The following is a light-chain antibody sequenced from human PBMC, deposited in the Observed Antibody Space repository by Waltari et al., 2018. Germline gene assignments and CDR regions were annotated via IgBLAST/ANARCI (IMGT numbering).Light chain of an antibody. V-gene: IGLV1-51*02. Sequence: QSVLTQPPSVSAAPGQKVTISCSGSSSNIGDSSVSWYQQLPGTAPKLLIYENKQRPSGLPDRFSGSKSGTSATLGISGLQTGDEADYYCETWDSSLNAAVFGGGTKLTVL. J-gene: IGLJ3*02. CDR3: ETWDSSLNAAV. CDR2: ENK. CDR1: SSNIGDSS.